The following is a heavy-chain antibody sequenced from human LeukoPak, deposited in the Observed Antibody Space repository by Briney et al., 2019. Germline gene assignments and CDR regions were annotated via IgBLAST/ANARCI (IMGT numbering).Heavy chain of an antibody. Sequence: SETLSLTCAAYAGSFSGYYWSWIRQPAGKGLEWIGRIYSSGSTNYNPSLKSRVTMSVDTSKNQFSLKLSSVTAADTAVYYCARGQYHLLYWYFDLWGRGTLVTVSS. CDR2: IYSSGST. V-gene: IGHV4-59*10. J-gene: IGHJ2*01. CDR1: AGSFSGYY. CDR3: ARGQYHLLYWYFDL. D-gene: IGHD2-2*01.